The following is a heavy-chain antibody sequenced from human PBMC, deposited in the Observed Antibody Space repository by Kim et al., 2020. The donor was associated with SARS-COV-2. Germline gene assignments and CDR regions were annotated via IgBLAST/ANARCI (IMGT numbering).Heavy chain of an antibody. CDR3: ATGGRGDY. CDR2: INEDGSHK. Sequence: GGSLRLSCSASGFTFSSYWMSWVRQAPGKGLEWVANINEDGSHKYYADSVKGRLTISRDNANNLLYLQMNSLRAEDTAVYYCATGGRGDYWGQGTLVTVSS. V-gene: IGHV3-7*01. D-gene: IGHD1-26*01. J-gene: IGHJ4*02. CDR1: GFTFSSYW.